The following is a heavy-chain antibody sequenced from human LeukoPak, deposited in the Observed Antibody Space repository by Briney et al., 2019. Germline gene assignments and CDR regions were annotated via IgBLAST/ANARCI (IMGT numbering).Heavy chain of an antibody. CDR1: GYTFTSYG. CDR3: ARVKNDAFDI. J-gene: IGHJ3*02. CDR2: ISAYNGNT. V-gene: IGHV1-18*01. Sequence: GASVKVSCKASGYTFTSYGIRWVRQAPGQGLEWMGWISAYNGNTKYAQKLQGRVTMTTDTSTSTAYMEVRSLRSDDTAVYYCARVKNDAFDIWGQGTMVTVSS.